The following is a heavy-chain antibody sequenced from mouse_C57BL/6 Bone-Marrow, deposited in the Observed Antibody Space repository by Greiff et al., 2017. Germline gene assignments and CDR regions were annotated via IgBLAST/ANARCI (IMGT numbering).Heavy chain of an antibody. J-gene: IGHJ2*01. D-gene: IGHD1-1*01. CDR2: IDPSDSYT. Sequence: QVQLQQPGAELVRPGTSVKLSCKASGYTFTSYWMHWVKQRPGQGLEWIGVIDPSDSYTNYNQKFKGKATLTVDTSSSTAYMQLSSLTSEDSAVYYCARKPYYYGSTLFDYWGQGTTLTVSS. CDR1: GYTFTSYW. CDR3: ARKPYYYGSTLFDY. V-gene: IGHV1-59*01.